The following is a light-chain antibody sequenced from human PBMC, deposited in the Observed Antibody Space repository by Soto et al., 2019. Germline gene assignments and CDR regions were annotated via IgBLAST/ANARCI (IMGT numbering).Light chain of an antibody. CDR2: EGS. Sequence: QSALTQPASVSGSPGQSITISCTGTSSDVGSHNFVSWYQQHPGKAPKLMIYEGSKRPSGVSNRFSGSKSGNTASLTISGCQAEEEADYYCCSYSGSSTFEVFGGGTKLTVL. V-gene: IGLV2-23*03. CDR3: CSYSGSSTFEV. CDR1: SSDVGSHNF. J-gene: IGLJ3*02.